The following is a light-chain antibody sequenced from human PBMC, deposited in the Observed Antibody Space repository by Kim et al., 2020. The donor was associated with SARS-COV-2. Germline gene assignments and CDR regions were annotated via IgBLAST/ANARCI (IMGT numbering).Light chain of an antibody. CDR3: QPRYSAPWT. J-gene: IGKJ1*01. Sequence: DIQMTQSPSSLSASVGDRVTITCRASQSITTYLSWYQQKPGKDPKVLIYAASSMESGVPPRFSGSGPGTGFTLTISSLHPEDFATYYCQPRYSAPWTFDQETTVDI. CDR2: AAS. V-gene: IGKV1-39*01. CDR1: QSITTY.